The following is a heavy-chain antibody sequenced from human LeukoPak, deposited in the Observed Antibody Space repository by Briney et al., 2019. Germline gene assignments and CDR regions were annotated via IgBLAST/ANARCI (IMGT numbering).Heavy chain of an antibody. J-gene: IGHJ5*02. CDR3: ARVSPPHYDFWSGYYTGCWFDP. D-gene: IGHD3-3*01. Sequence: SETLSLSCAVSGGSISRGGFYWGCIRQPPGERLEWIVGIYTSGGTNYNPSLKSRVTISVDTSKNQFSLKLSSVTAADTAVYYCARVSPPHYDFWSGYYTGCWFDPWGQGTLVTVSS. CDR2: IYTSGGT. V-gene: IGHV4-61*02. CDR1: GGSISRGGFY.